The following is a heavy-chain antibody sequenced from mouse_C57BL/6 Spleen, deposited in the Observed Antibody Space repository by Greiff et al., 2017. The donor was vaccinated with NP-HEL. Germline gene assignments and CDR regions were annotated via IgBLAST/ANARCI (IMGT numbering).Heavy chain of an antibody. V-gene: IGHV6-3*01. D-gene: IGHD4-1*01. CDR1: GFTFSNYW. J-gene: IGHJ2*01. CDR3: SWGYYFDY. CDR2: IRLKSDNYAT. Sequence: VQLKESGGGLVQPGGSMKLSCVASGFTFSNYWMNWVRQSPEKGLEWVAQIRLKSDNYATHYAESVKGRFTISRDDSKSSVYLQMNNLRAEDTGIYYCSWGYYFDYWGQGTTLTVSS.